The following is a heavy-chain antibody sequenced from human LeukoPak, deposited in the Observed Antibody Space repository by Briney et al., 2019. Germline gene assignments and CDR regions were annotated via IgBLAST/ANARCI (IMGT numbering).Heavy chain of an antibody. CDR1: GGSISSSSYY. D-gene: IGHD5-12*01. Sequence: SETLSLTCTVSGGSISSSSYYWGWIRQPPGKGLEWIGSIYYSGSTYYNPSLKSRVTISVDTSKNQFSLKLSSVTAADTAVYYCARRGGYEPRLYYFDYWGQGTLVTVSS. V-gene: IGHV4-39*01. J-gene: IGHJ4*02. CDR2: IYYSGST. CDR3: ARRGGYEPRLYYFDY.